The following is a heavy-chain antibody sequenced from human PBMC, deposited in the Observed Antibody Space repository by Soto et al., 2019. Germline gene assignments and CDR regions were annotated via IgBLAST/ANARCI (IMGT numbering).Heavy chain of an antibody. J-gene: IGHJ5*02. V-gene: IGHV4-59*01. Sequence: QVQLQESGPGLVKPSETLSLTCTVSGGSISSYYWSWIRQPPGKGLEWIGYIYYSGSTNYNPSLKSRVTISVDTSKNQFSLKLSSVTAADTAVYCCARAVGATTSNWFDPWGQGTLVTVSS. CDR2: IYYSGST. D-gene: IGHD1-26*01. CDR3: ARAVGATTSNWFDP. CDR1: GGSISSYY.